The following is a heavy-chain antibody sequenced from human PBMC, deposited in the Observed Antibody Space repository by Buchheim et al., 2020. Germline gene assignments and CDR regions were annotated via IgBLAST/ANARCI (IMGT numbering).Heavy chain of an antibody. CDR3: ARGYIVVVPAAIGSGYYGMDV. Sequence: QVQLQESGPGLVKPSETLSLTCTVSGGSISSYYWSWIRQPPGKGLEWIGYIYYSGSTNYNPSLKSRVTISVDTSKNQFSLKLSSVTAADTAVYYCARGYIVVVPAAIGSGYYGMDVWGQGTT. CDR2: IYYSGST. J-gene: IGHJ6*02. CDR1: GGSISSYY. V-gene: IGHV4-59*01. D-gene: IGHD2-2*02.